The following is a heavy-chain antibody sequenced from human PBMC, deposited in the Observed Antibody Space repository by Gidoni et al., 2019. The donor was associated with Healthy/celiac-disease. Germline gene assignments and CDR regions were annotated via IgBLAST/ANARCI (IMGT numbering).Heavy chain of an antibody. CDR2: IYPGDSDT. CDR1: GYSFTSYW. Sequence: EVQLVQSGAEVKKPGESLNISCKGSGYSFTSYWIGWVRQMPGKGLEWMGIIYPGDSDTRYSPSFQGQVTISADKSISTAYLQWSSLKASDTAMYYCARFDVVVPAAIHAFDIWGQGTMVTVSS. V-gene: IGHV5-51*01. J-gene: IGHJ3*02. CDR3: ARFDVVVPAAIHAFDI. D-gene: IGHD2-2*02.